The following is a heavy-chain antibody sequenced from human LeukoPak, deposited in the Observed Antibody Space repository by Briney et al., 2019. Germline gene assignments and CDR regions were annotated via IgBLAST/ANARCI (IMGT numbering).Heavy chain of an antibody. Sequence: SETLSLTCAVYGRSFSGYYWSWIRQPPGKGLDWIGEINHSGSTNYNPSLKSRVTISVDTSKNQFSLKLSSVTAADTAVYYCARAGSRGRHFDYWGQGTLVTVSS. J-gene: IGHJ4*02. CDR1: GRSFSGYY. V-gene: IGHV4-34*01. D-gene: IGHD3-10*01. CDR2: INHSGST. CDR3: ARAGSRGRHFDY.